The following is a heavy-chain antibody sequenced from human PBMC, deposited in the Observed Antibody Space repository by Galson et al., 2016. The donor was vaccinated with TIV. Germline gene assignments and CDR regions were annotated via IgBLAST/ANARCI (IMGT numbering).Heavy chain of an antibody. V-gene: IGHV3-11*01. CDR2: ISTSGSTI. J-gene: IGHJ6*02. Sequence: SLRLSCAASGFTFSDYFMNWMRQAPGKGLEWVSYISTSGSTIYYADTVKGRITISRDNTKNSMYLQMNSLRDEDTAVYFCAKVPSSGFYYYYAFDVWGQGTTVTVSS. CDR1: GFTFSDYF. D-gene: IGHD3-22*01. CDR3: AKVPSSGFYYYYAFDV.